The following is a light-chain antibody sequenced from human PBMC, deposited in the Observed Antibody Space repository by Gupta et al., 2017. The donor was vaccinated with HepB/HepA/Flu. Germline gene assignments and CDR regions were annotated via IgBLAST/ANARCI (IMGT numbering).Light chain of an antibody. CDR2: ATS. V-gene: IGKV1-12*01. Sequence: DMQMTQSPPYLSASVGDRVTITCRASQSIDSWLVWYQQRPGEAPKLLIYATSTLQTGVPSRFSGSGHETNFTLTISSLQPEDFATYYCQQAKTFPRTFGQGTKVEVK. CDR1: QSIDSW. J-gene: IGKJ1*01. CDR3: QQAKTFPRT.